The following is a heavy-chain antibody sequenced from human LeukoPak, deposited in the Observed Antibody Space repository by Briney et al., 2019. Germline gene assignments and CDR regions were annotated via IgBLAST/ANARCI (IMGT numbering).Heavy chain of an antibody. CDR3: ARDSRSGWGNWFDP. D-gene: IGHD6-19*01. Sequence: PSETLSLTCAVYGGSFSGYYWSWIRQPPGKGLEWIGEINHSGSTNYNPSPKSRVTISVDTSKNQFSLKLSSVTAADTAVYYCARDSRSGWGNWFDPWGQGTLVTVSS. CDR2: INHSGST. V-gene: IGHV4-34*01. CDR1: GGSFSGYY. J-gene: IGHJ5*02.